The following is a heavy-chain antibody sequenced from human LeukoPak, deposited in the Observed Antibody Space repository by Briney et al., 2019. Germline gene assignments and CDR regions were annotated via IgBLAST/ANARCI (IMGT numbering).Heavy chain of an antibody. CDR3: ARGAPVLRYFVSDAFDI. J-gene: IGHJ3*02. D-gene: IGHD3-9*01. CDR1: GGSISSGGYS. Sequence: SETLSLTCAVSGGSISSGGYSWSWIRQPPGKGLEWIGYIYHSGSTYYNPSLKSRVTISVDRSKNQFSLKLRSVTAADTAVYYCARGAPVLRYFVSDAFDIWGQGTMVTVSS. CDR2: IYHSGST. V-gene: IGHV4-30-2*01.